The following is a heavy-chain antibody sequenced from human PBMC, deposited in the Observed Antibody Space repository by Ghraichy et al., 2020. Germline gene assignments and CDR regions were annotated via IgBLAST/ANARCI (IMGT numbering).Heavy chain of an antibody. V-gene: IGHV4-34*01. CDR1: GGSFSGYY. J-gene: IGHJ3*02. CDR3: ARWLESTAAFDI. CDR2: INHSGST. D-gene: IGHD6-19*01. Sequence: SETLSLTCAVYGGSFSGYYWSWIRQPPGKGLEWIGEINHSGSTNYNPSLKSRVTISVDTSKNQFSLKLSSVTAADTAVDYCARWLESTAAFDIWGQGTMVTVSS.